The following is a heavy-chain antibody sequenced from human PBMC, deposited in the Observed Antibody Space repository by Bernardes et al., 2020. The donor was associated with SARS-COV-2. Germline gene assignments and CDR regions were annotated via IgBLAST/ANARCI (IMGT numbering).Heavy chain of an antibody. CDR3: AHRPSIFGVARGDWFDP. CDR1: GFPLRTSGVE. D-gene: IGHD3-3*01. CDR2: LYSDDDK. V-gene: IGHV2-5*02. Sequence: SGPPLAQPTQPLTLTCTLPGFPLRTSGVEGGWIRQPPETALKCQPLLYSDDDKRYSPTLKSRPTITKDTPKNHVVLTMTNMDPVDTATYYCAHRPSIFGVARGDWFDPWGQGTLVTVSS. J-gene: IGHJ5*02.